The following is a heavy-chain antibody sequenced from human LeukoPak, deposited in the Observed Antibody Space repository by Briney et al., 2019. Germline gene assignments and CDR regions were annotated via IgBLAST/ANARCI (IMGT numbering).Heavy chain of an antibody. V-gene: IGHV3-30*02. Sequence: GGSLRLSCAASGFTFSRYGMHWVRQAPGRGLEWVAFIRYDGNNKYYADSVKGRFTISRDNSKNTLYLQMNSLRAEDTAVYYCAKDPTTYSSGWYYDYWGQGTLVTVSS. D-gene: IGHD6-19*01. J-gene: IGHJ4*02. CDR1: GFTFSRYG. CDR3: AKDPTTYSSGWYYDY. CDR2: IRYDGNNK.